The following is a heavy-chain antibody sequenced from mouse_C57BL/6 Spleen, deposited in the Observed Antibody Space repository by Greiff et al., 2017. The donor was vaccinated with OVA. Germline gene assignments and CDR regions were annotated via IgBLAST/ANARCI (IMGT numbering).Heavy chain of an antibody. D-gene: IGHD3-3*01. Sequence: ESGPGLVKPSQSLSLTCSVTGYSITSGYYWNWIRQFPGNKLEWMGYISYDGSNNYNPSLKNRISITRDTSKNQFFLKLNSVTTEDTATYYCARDGADYGYFDVWGTGTTVTVSS. J-gene: IGHJ1*03. CDR3: ARDGADYGYFDV. V-gene: IGHV3-6*01. CDR1: GYSITSGYY. CDR2: ISYDGSN.